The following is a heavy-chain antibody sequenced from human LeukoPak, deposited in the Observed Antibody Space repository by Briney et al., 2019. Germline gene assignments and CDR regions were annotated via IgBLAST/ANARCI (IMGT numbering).Heavy chain of an antibody. D-gene: IGHD4-17*01. V-gene: IGHV4-59*11. Sequence: PSETLSLTCTVSGGSISSHYWSWIRQPPGKGLEWIGYIYYSGSTNYNPSLRSRVTISLDTSKKQFSLKLSSVTAADTAIYYCAREGGTVPDYWGQGTLVTVSS. CDR2: IYYSGST. CDR3: AREGGTVPDY. CDR1: GGSISSHY. J-gene: IGHJ4*02.